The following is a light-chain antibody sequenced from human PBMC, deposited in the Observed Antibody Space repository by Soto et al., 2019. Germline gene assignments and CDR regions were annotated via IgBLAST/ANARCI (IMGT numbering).Light chain of an antibody. CDR1: SSVVGGYNY. J-gene: IGLJ1*01. V-gene: IGLV2-14*01. Sequence: QSALTQPASVSGSPGQSITISCTGTSSVVGGYNYVSWYQQLPGKAPKLMIYDVNNRPSGVSNRFSGSKSGNTASLTISGLQAEDEADYYCSSYTGSSTLVFGTGTKVTVL. CDR3: SSYTGSSTLV. CDR2: DVN.